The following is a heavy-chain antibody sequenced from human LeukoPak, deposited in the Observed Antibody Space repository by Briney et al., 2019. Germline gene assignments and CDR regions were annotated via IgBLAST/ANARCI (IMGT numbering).Heavy chain of an antibody. J-gene: IGHJ4*02. CDR2: IYYSGST. D-gene: IGHD6-6*01. Sequence: SETLSLTCTVSGGSISGYYWSWIRQPPGKGLEWIGYIYYSGSTNYNPSLKSRVTISVDTSKNQFSLKLSSVTAADTAVYYCARALYSSWSSIYFDYWGQGTLVTVSS. CDR3: ARALYSSWSSIYFDY. CDR1: GGSISGYY. V-gene: IGHV4-59*01.